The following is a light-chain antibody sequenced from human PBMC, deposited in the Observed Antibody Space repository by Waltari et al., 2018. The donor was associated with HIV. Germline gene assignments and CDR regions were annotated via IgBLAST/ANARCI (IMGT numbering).Light chain of an antibody. CDR1: SSNIGSNT. Sequence: QSVLTQPPSASGTPGQRVTISCSGSSSNIGSNTVNWYQQLPGTAPKLLIYSNSPRPSGVPDRFPVSKSGTSASLAISGLQSEDEADYYCAAWDGSLNGHVVFGGGTKLTVL. V-gene: IGLV1-44*01. CDR2: SNS. J-gene: IGLJ2*01. CDR3: AAWDGSLNGHVV.